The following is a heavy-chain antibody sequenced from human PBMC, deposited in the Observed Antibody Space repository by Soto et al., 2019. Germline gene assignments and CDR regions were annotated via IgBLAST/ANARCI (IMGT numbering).Heavy chain of an antibody. CDR1: GYSFTSYW. CDR2: IYPGDSDT. D-gene: IGHD3-10*01. Sequence: GESLKISCKGSGYSFTSYWIGWVRQMPGKGLEWMGIIYPGDSDTRYSPSFQGQVTISADKPISTAYLQWSSLKASGTAMYYCARVRGGNSLSYYFDYWGQGTLVTVSS. CDR3: ARVRGGNSLSYYFDY. V-gene: IGHV5-51*01. J-gene: IGHJ4*02.